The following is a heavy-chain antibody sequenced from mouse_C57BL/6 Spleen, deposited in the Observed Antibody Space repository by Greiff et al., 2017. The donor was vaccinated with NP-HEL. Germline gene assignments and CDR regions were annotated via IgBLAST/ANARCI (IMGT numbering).Heavy chain of an antibody. CDR1: GYTFTDYY. V-gene: IGHV1-76*01. Sequence: VKVVESGAELVRPGASVKLSCKASGYTFTDYYINWVKQRPGQGLEWIARIYPGSGNTYYNAKVKGQATLTADKSSSTAYMQLTSLTSEDSAVYFCARSVYYYGSSGYFDVWGTGTTVTVSS. D-gene: IGHD1-1*01. CDR3: ARSVYYYGSSGYFDV. CDR2: IYPGSGNT. J-gene: IGHJ1*03.